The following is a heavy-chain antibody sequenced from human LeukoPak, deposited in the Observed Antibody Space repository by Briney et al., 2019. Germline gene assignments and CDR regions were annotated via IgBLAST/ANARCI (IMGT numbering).Heavy chain of an antibody. J-gene: IGHJ3*02. CDR2: IYYSGST. CDR3: AREFYDGLGTHAFDI. D-gene: IGHD5/OR15-5a*01. CDR1: GGSVSSGSYY. Sequence: SETLSLTCTVSGGSVSSGSYYWSWIRQPPGKGLEWIGYIYYSGSTNYNPSLKSRVTISVDTSKNQFSLKLSSVTAADTAVYYCAREFYDGLGTHAFDIWGQGTMVTVSS. V-gene: IGHV4-61*01.